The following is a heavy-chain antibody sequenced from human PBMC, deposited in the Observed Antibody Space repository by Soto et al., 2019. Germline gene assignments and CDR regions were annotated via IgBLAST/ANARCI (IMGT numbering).Heavy chain of an antibody. CDR2: IYSGGST. Sequence: GGSLRLSCAASGFTFCTFAMNWVRQAPGKGLEWVSVIYSGGSTYYADSVKGRFTISRDNSKNTLYLQMNSLRAEDTAVYYCARSMDTADDPSYDYWGQGTLVTVSS. J-gene: IGHJ4*02. CDR3: ARSMDTADDPSYDY. CDR1: GFTFCTFA. D-gene: IGHD5-18*01. V-gene: IGHV3-53*01.